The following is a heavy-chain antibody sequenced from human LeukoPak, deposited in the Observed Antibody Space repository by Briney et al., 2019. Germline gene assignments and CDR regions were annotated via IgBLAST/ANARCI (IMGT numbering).Heavy chain of an antibody. V-gene: IGHV3-30-3*01. CDR1: GFTFSSYA. CDR3: ARDDILLGFDY. D-gene: IGHD3-16*01. CDR2: ISYDGSNK. J-gene: IGHJ4*02. Sequence: GRSLRLSYAASGFTFSSYAMHWVRQAPGKGLEWVAVISYDGSNKYYADSVKGRFTISRDNSKNTLYLQMNSLRAEDTAVYYCARDDILLGFDYWGQGTLVTVSS.